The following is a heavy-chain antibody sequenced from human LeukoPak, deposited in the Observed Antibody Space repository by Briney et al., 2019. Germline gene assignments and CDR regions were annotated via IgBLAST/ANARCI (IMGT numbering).Heavy chain of an antibody. J-gene: IGHJ5*02. Sequence: GGSLRLSCAASGFTFSSYAMNWVRQAPGKGLEWVAYIRYDGSSAYYADFVKGRFTISRDNSKNTLYLQMHSLRAEDTAVYYCARDQAGSRHYADLWGKGTLVTVSS. CDR2: IRYDGSSA. CDR1: GFTFSSYA. D-gene: IGHD3-10*01. CDR3: ARDQAGSRHYADL. V-gene: IGHV3-30*02.